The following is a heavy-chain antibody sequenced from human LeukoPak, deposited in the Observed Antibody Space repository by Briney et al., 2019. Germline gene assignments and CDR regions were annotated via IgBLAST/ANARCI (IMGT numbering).Heavy chain of an antibody. CDR2: INHSGST. Sequence: SETLSLTCAVYGGSFSGYYRSWIRQPPGKGLEWIGEINHSGSTNYNPSLKSRVTISVDTSKNQFSLNLSSVTAADTAVYYCARDGYGGIDYWGQGILVTVSS. V-gene: IGHV4-34*01. CDR3: ARDGYGGIDY. J-gene: IGHJ4*02. CDR1: GGSFSGYY. D-gene: IGHD4-23*01.